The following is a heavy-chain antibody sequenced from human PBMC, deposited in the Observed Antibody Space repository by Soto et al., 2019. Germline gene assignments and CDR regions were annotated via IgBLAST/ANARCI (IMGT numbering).Heavy chain of an antibody. CDR3: ARDIVVVPAALTNGYFDY. J-gene: IGHJ4*02. Sequence: SVKVSCKASGGTFSSYAISWVRQAPGQGLEWMGGIIPIFGTANYAQKFQGRVTITADESTSTAYMELSSLRSEDTAVYYCARDIVVVPAALTNGYFDYWGQGTLVTVSS. CDR2: IIPIFGTA. D-gene: IGHD2-2*01. CDR1: GGTFSSYA. V-gene: IGHV1-69*13.